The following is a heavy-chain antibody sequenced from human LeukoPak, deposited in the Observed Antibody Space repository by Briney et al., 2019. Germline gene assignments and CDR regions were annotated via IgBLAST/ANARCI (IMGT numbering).Heavy chain of an antibody. D-gene: IGHD4-11*01. J-gene: IGHJ2*01. CDR1: GGSISSSSYY. Sequence: SETLSLTCTVSGGSISSSSYYWGWIRQPPGKGLEWIGSIYYSGSTYYNPSLKSRVTISVDASKNQFSLKLSSVTAADTAVYYCARLHNGYSNYYWYFDLWGRGTLVTVSS. V-gene: IGHV4-39*01. CDR3: ARLHNGYSNYYWYFDL. CDR2: IYYSGST.